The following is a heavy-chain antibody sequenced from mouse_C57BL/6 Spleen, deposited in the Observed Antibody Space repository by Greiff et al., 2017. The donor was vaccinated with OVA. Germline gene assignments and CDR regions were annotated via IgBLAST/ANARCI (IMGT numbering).Heavy chain of an antibody. V-gene: IGHV1-64*01. CDR2: IHPNSGST. CDR3: ARGATDFIAY. J-gene: IGHJ3*01. CDR1: GYTFTSYW. Sequence: QVQLQQPGAELVKPGASVKLSCKASGYTFTSYWMHWVKQRPGQGLEWIGMIHPNSGSTNYNEKLKSKATLTVDKSSSTAYMQLSSLTSEDSAVYYCARGATDFIAYWGQGTLVTVSA. D-gene: IGHD1-1*01.